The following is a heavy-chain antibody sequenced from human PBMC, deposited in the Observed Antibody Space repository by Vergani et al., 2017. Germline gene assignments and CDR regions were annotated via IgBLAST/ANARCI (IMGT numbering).Heavy chain of an antibody. Sequence: QVQLVQSGAEVKKPGSSLILSCKASGGSFKNYAFSWVRQAPGQGLEWLGGIIPTFGTATYAQRFQGRVTITADESTSTAYMDLTSLRLEDTAAYYCASNTYWSGNGEDHWGQGTLITVSS. CDR2: IIPTFGTA. CDR3: ASNTYWSGNGEDH. D-gene: IGHD3-3*01. CDR1: GGSFKNYA. V-gene: IGHV1-69*01. J-gene: IGHJ4*02.